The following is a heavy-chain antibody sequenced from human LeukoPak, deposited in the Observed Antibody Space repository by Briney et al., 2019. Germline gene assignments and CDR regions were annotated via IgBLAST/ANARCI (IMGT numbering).Heavy chain of an antibody. D-gene: IGHD2-2*01. CDR3: ARDQGYCSSTSCPYYYYYMDV. J-gene: IGHJ6*03. V-gene: IGHV1-2*02. CDR2: INPNSGGT. Sequence: ASVKVSCKASGYTFTGYYMHWVRQAPGQGLEWMGWINPNSGGTNYAQKFQGRVTMTSDTSISTAYMELSRLRSDDTAVYYCARDQGYCSSTSCPYYYYYMDVWGKGTTVTVSS. CDR1: GYTFTGYY.